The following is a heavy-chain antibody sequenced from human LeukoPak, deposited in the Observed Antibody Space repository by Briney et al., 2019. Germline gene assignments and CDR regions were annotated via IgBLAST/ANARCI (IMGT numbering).Heavy chain of an antibody. CDR2: IYYSGST. V-gene: IGHV4-61*01. J-gene: IGHJ5*02. CDR1: GGSVSSGSYY. D-gene: IGHD5-18*01. CDR3: AGFRLGYSYGLSQSGLGFDP. Sequence: SETLSLTCTVSGGSVSSGSYYWSWIRQPPGKGLEWIGYIYYSGSTNYNPSLKSRVTISVDTSKNQFSLKLSSVTAADTAVYYCAGFRLGYSYGLSQSGLGFDPWGQGTLVTVSS.